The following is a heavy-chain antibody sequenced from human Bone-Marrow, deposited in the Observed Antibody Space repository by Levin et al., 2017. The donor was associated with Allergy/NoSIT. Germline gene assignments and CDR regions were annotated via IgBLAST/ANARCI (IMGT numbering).Heavy chain of an antibody. CDR1: GFSFTSFW. D-gene: IGHD1-26*01. Sequence: KVSCKGSGFSFTSFWISWVRQMPGKGLEWMGMIDPSDSFTNYNPSFQGHVTISADKSISTAYLQWSSLQASDTAMYYCARRSIVGATLNYYYGMDVWGQGTTVAVSS. J-gene: IGHJ6*02. CDR3: ARRSIVGATLNYYYGMDV. CDR2: IDPSDSFT. V-gene: IGHV5-10-1*01.